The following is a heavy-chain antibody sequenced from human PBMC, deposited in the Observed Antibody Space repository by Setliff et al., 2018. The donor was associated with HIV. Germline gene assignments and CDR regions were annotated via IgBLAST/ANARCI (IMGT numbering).Heavy chain of an antibody. CDR2: LSSKGQA. CDR1: GGSISRSTHH. Sequence: PSETLSLTCTVSGGSISRSTHHWAWIRQPPGKGLEWIGALSSKGQAYYNPSLKSRVAISIDSSKNLFSLRLDSLTAADTAVYYCAAQDLAEVRWYYMDYWGQGAPVTVSS. CDR3: AAQDLAEVRWYYMDY. D-gene: IGHD2-15*01. V-gene: IGHV4-39*07. J-gene: IGHJ4*02.